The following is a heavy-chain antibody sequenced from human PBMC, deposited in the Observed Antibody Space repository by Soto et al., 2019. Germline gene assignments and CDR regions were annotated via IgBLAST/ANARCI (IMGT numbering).Heavy chain of an antibody. CDR1: GFPFRSYA. CDR3: AKDAVSYNGVWDPFDL. CDR2: LGGSGADT. J-gene: IGHJ3*01. D-gene: IGHD2-8*01. Sequence: PGGSLRLSCAVSGFPFRSYAMSWVRQAPGKGLEWVSGLGGSGADTYYADSVKGRFTVSRDNSGNTLYLQMHSLREEDTAVYYCAKDAVSYNGVWDPFDLWGQGTKVTVSS. V-gene: IGHV3-23*01.